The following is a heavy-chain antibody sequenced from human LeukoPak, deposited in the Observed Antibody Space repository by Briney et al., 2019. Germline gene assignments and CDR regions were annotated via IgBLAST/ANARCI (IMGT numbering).Heavy chain of an antibody. J-gene: IGHJ4*02. D-gene: IGHD3-10*01. CDR2: IKQDGSEK. Sequence: PGGSLRLSCAASGFTFSSYWMSWVRQAPGKGLEWVANIKQDGSEKYYVDSVKGRFTIYRDNAKNSLYLQMNSLRAEDTAVYYCAKPYGWLGELPDYWGQGTLVTVSS. V-gene: IGHV3-7*03. CDR1: GFTFSSYW. CDR3: AKPYGWLGELPDY.